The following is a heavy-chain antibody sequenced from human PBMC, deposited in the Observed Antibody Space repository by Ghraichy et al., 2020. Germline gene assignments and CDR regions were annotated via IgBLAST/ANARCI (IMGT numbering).Heavy chain of an antibody. CDR1: GFTFSSYA. J-gene: IGHJ6*02. D-gene: IGHD1-26*01. Sequence: GESLNISCAASGFTFSSYAMSWVRQAPGKGLEWVSAISGSGGSTYYADSVKGRFTISRDNSKNTLYLQMNSLRAEDTAVYYCARSKGASYYYGMDVWGQGTTVTVSS. CDR2: ISGSGGST. V-gene: IGHV3-23*01. CDR3: ARSKGASYYYGMDV.